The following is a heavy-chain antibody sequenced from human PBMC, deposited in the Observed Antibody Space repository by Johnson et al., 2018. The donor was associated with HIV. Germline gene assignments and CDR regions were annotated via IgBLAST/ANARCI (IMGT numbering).Heavy chain of an antibody. Sequence: VQLVESGGGLVQPGGSLRLSCAASGFTFSSYAMSWVRQAPGKGLEWVSAITSSGSTIYYADSVKGRFTISRDNSKNTLYLQMGSLRAEDMAVYYCARESTATRGDAFDIWGQGTMVTVSS. D-gene: IGHD4-17*01. J-gene: IGHJ3*02. CDR2: ITSSGSTI. V-gene: IGHV3-23*04. CDR1: GFTFSSYA. CDR3: ARESTATRGDAFDI.